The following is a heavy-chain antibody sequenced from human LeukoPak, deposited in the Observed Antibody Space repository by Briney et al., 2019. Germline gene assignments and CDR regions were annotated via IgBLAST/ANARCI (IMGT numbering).Heavy chain of an antibody. CDR1: GYSISSGFY. Sequence: SGTLSLTCAVSGYSISSGFYWGWIRPPPRKGLEWIGSRYDSGSTYYNPSLKSRVTISVDTSKNQFSLKLSSVTPGDTAVYYWPRRYPMVRGNFCDYCGQGTLVTVSS. CDR2: RYDSGST. J-gene: IGHJ4*02. CDR3: PRRYPMVRGNFCDY. D-gene: IGHD3-10*01. V-gene: IGHV4-38-2*01.